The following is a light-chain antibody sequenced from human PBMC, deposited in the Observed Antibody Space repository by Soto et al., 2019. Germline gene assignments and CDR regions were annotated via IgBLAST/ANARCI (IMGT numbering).Light chain of an antibody. J-gene: IGKJ5*01. CDR3: QQRSNWPPGVT. V-gene: IGKV3-11*01. Sequence: EIVLTQSPGTLSLSPGERATLPCRSSQSFNSNYLAWYQQKPGQAPRLLIYDASNRATGIQARFSGSGSGTDFTLTISSLEPEDFAVYYCQQRSNWPPGVTFGQGTRLEIK. CDR1: QSFNSNY. CDR2: DAS.